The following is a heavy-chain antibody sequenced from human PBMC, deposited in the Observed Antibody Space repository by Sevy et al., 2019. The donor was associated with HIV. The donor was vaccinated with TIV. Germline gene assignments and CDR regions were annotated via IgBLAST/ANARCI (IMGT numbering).Heavy chain of an antibody. CDR1: GFTFSGSA. D-gene: IGHD6-19*01. V-gene: IGHV3-73*01. CDR2: IRSKANSYAT. CDR3: TLMGAVAV. J-gene: IGHJ4*02. Sequence: GGSLRLSCAASGFTFSGSAIHWVRQASGKGLEWVGHIRSKANSYATAYAVSVKGRFTLSRDDSKNTADLQMNSRKTEDTAVYYCTLMGAVAVGGQGTLVTVSS.